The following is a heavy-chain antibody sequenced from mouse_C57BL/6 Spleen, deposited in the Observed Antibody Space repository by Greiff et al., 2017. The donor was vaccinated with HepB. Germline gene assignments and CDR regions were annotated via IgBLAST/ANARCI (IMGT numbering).Heavy chain of an antibody. V-gene: IGHV5-9-1*02. D-gene: IGHD1-1*01. Sequence: VQLKESGEGLVKPGGSLKLSCAASGFTFSSYAMSWVRQTPEKRLEWVAYISSGGDYIYYADTVKGRFTISRDNARNTLYLQMSSLKSEDTAMYYCTREGYVTTVVATVDYWGQGTSVTVSS. CDR1: GFTFSSYA. CDR3: TREGYVTTVVATVDY. J-gene: IGHJ4*01. CDR2: ISSGGDYI.